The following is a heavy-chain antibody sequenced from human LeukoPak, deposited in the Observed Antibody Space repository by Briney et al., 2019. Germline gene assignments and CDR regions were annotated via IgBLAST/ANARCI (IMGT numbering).Heavy chain of an antibody. V-gene: IGHV1-8*01. Sequence: ALVKVSCKASGYTFTSYDVNWVRQATGQGLEWMGWMNPNSGNTGYAQKFQGRVTMTRNTSISTAYMELSSLRSEDTAVYYCARVGNSGYDWSGNWGQGTLVTVSS. J-gene: IGHJ4*02. D-gene: IGHD5-12*01. CDR2: MNPNSGNT. CDR3: ARVGNSGYDWSGN. CDR1: GYTFTSYD.